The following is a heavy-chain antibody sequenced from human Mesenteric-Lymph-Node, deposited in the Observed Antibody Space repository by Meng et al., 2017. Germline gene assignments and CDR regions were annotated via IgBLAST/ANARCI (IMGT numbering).Heavy chain of an antibody. CDR2: IYTSGNS. Sequence: GSAPRELRPLRTRTLPCTVSVAAVGTSNWVCIRQPAGKGLEWIGRIYTSGNSDYNPSLKSRLLISVDTSKKQFSLQLTSVTAADTAVYYCAREGNSYGFSSYWFDPWGQGILVTVSS. V-gene: IGHV4-4*07. CDR1: VAAVGTSN. J-gene: IGHJ5*02. D-gene: IGHD5-18*01. CDR3: AREGNSYGFSSYWFDP.